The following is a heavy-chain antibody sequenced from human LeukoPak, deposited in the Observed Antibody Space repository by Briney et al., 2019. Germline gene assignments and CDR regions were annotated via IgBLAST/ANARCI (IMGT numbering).Heavy chain of an antibody. D-gene: IGHD3-10*01. CDR3: ARGGGLRGVIIRRFPNWFDP. CDR1: GGSISSYY. J-gene: IGHJ5*02. Sequence: PSETLSLTCTVSGGSISSYYWTWIRQPPGKGLEWIGEINHSGSTNYNPSLKSRVTISVDTSKNQFSLKLSSVTAADTAVYYCARGGGLRGVIIRRFPNWFDPWGQGTLVTVSS. V-gene: IGHV4-34*01. CDR2: INHSGST.